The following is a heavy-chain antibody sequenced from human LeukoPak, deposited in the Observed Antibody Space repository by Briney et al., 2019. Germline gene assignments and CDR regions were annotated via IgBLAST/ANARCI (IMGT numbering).Heavy chain of an antibody. CDR3: ARGAGGASSENWFDP. V-gene: IGHV1/OR15-2*03. CDR1: GYTFTGYY. D-gene: IGHD1-26*01. Sequence: RASVKVSCKASGYTFTGYYMHWVRQAPGQGLEWMGWINTYNGNTNYAQKLQGRVTVTRDTSTSTAYMELRSLRSDDTAVYYCARGAGGASSENWFDPWGQGTLVTVSS. J-gene: IGHJ5*02. CDR2: INTYNGNT.